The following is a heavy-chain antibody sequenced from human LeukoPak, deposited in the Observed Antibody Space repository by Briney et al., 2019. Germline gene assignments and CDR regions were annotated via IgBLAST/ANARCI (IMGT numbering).Heavy chain of an antibody. CDR2: ISSSSSTI. J-gene: IGHJ3*02. V-gene: IGHV3-48*04. CDR3: ARDITRDHYGGNEGDAFDI. Sequence: GGSLRLSCAASGFTFSSYSMNWVRQAPGKGLEWVSYISSSSSTIYYADSVKGRFTISRDNAKNSLYLQMNSLRAEDTAVYYCARDITRDHYGGNEGDAFDIWGQGTMVTVSS. D-gene: IGHD4-23*01. CDR1: GFTFSSYS.